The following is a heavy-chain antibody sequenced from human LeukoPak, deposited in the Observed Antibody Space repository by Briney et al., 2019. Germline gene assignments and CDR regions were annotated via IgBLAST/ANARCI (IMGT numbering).Heavy chain of an antibody. D-gene: IGHD3-10*01. Sequence: ASVKVSCKASGYTFIGYYMHWVRQAPGQGLEWMGIINPSGGSTNYAQKLQGRVTMTRDTSTSTVYIELSSLRSEDTAVYYCARGAYYYGSMVDYWGQGTLVTVSS. J-gene: IGHJ4*02. CDR3: ARGAYYYGSMVDY. CDR2: INPSGGST. CDR1: GYTFIGYY. V-gene: IGHV1-46*01.